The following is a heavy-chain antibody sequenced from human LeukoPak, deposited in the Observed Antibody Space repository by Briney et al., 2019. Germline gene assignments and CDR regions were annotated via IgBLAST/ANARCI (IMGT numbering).Heavy chain of an antibody. CDR3: ARDSPGIAAAGTLLPDY. D-gene: IGHD6-13*01. CDR2: IYYSGST. Sequence: SETLSLTCTVSGVSISSYYLSWIRQPPGKGLEWIGYIYYSGSTNYNPSLKSRVTISVDTSKNQFSLKLSSVTAADTAVYYWARDSPGIAAAGTLLPDYWGQGTLVTVSS. V-gene: IGHV4-59*01. J-gene: IGHJ4*02. CDR1: GVSISSYY.